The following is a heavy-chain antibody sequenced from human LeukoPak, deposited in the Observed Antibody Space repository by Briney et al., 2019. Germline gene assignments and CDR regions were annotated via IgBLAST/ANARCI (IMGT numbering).Heavy chain of an antibody. J-gene: IGHJ4*02. D-gene: IGHD4-17*01. CDR3: ARYDYGDYGGYFDY. V-gene: IGHV2-5*02. CDR1: GFSLSTSGVG. CDR2: IYWDDDK. Sequence: SGPTLVKPTQTLTLTCTFSGFSLSTSGVGVGWIRQPPGKALEWLALIYWDDDKRYSPSLKSRLTITKDTSKNQVVLTMTNMDPVDTATYYCARYDYGDYGGYFDYWGQGTLVTVSS.